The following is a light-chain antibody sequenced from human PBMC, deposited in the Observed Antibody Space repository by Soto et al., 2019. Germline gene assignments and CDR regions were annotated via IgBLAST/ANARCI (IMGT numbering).Light chain of an antibody. J-gene: IGLJ2*01. CDR1: SSDVGAYNF. Sequence: QSVLTQPASVSGSPGQSIAISCTGTSSDVGAYNFVCWFQQHPGEAPKLLIYDVDTRPSGVSDRFSGSKSGNTASLTISGLQSEDEADYYCSSYTSSGTLVFGGGTKLTVL. CDR3: SSYTSSGTLV. V-gene: IGLV2-14*03. CDR2: DVD.